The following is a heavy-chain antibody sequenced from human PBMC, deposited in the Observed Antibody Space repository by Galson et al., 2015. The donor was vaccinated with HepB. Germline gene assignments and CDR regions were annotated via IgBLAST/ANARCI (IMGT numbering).Heavy chain of an antibody. CDR3: ARFWAARTKPLYYYYCGMDV. CDR1: GYTFTSYA. V-gene: IGHV1-3*01. D-gene: IGHD6-6*01. CDR2: INAGNGNT. J-gene: IGHJ6*02. Sequence: SVKVSCKASGYTFTSYAMHWVRQAPGQRLEWMGWINAGNGNTKYSQKFQGRVTITRDTSASTAYMELSSLRSEDTAVYYCARFWAARTKPLYYYYCGMDVWGQGTTVTVSS.